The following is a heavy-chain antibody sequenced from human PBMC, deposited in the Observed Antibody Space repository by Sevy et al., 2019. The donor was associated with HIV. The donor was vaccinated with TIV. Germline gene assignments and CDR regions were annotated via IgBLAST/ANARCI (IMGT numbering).Heavy chain of an antibody. CDR2: INPSGGST. CDR3: ARVYYYDYSGPGY. CDR1: GYTFTNYY. J-gene: IGHJ4*02. V-gene: IGHV1-46*01. D-gene: IGHD3-22*01. Sequence: GESLKISCKASGYTFTNYYMHWVRQAPGQGLEWMGVINPSGGSTSYAQKFQGRVSMTRDTSTSTVYMELSSLRSEDTAVYYCARVYYYDYSGPGYWGQGTLVTVSS.